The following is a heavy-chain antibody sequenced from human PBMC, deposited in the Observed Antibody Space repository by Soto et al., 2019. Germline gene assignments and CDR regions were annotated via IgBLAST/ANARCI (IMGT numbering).Heavy chain of an antibody. CDR1: GFTFSSYS. J-gene: IGHJ5*02. Sequence: GGSLRLSCAASGFTFSSYSMNWVRQAPGKGLEWVSYISSSSSTIYYADSVKGRFTISRDNAKNSLYLQMNSLRDEETAVYYCARGSVDSSWFNWFDPWGQGTLVTVSS. CDR3: ARGSVDSSWFNWFDP. D-gene: IGHD6-13*01. V-gene: IGHV3-48*02. CDR2: ISSSSSTI.